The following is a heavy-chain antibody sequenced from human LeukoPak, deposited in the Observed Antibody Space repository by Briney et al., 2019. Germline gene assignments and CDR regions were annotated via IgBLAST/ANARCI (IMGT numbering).Heavy chain of an antibody. D-gene: IGHD2-15*01. CDR2: IRSSSSTI. V-gene: IGHV3-48*04. CDR3: AKDSAPMWYPVGDAFDI. J-gene: IGHJ3*02. Sequence: PGGSLRLSCAASGFTFSSYSMNWVRQAPGKGLEWVSYIRSSSSTIYYADSVKGRFTISRDNAKNSLYLQMNSLRAEDTAVYYCAKDSAPMWYPVGDAFDIWGQGTMVTVSS. CDR1: GFTFSSYS.